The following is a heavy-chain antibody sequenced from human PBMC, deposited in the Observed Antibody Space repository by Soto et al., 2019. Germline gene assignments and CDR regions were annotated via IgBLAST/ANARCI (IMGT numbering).Heavy chain of an antibody. CDR2: MNPNSGNT. CDR3: AIDNSRGWDPDAY. D-gene: IGHD6-19*01. Sequence: QVQLVQSGAEVKKPGASVKVSCKASGYTFTSYDINWVRQATGQGLEWMGWMNPNSGNTGYAQKFQGRVTMTRNTSRSTAYMTLSSLRSEDPAVYYCAIDNSRGWDPDAYWGQGSTVTVYS. CDR1: GYTFTSYD. J-gene: IGHJ4*02. V-gene: IGHV1-8*01.